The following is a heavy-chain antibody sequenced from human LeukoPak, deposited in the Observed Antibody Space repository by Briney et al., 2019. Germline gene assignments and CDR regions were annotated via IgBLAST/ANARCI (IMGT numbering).Heavy chain of an antibody. Sequence: GGSLRLSYAASGFTFSSYAMSWVRQSTGKGLEWVSSTSGDGGATYYSNSVKGRFTSSRDNSRNTLYLQMNSLRAEDTAVYYCAKDRPNYYGSNGHYYRRDGDYWGQGTLVTVSS. J-gene: IGHJ4*02. CDR3: AKDRPNYYGSNGHYYRRDGDY. D-gene: IGHD3-22*01. V-gene: IGHV3-23*01. CDR2: TSGDGGAT. CDR1: GFTFSSYA.